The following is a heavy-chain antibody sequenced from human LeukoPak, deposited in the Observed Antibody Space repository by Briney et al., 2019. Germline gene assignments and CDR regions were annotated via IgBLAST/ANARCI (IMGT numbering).Heavy chain of an antibody. D-gene: IGHD3-16*01. Sequence: ASVKVSCKVSGYTLTELSMHWVRQAPGKGLEWMGGFDPKDGETIYAQKFQGRVTMTEDTSTDTAYMELSSLRSEDTAVYYCATDLGALDPSDYWGQGTLVTVSS. J-gene: IGHJ4*02. CDR3: ATDLGALDPSDY. CDR2: FDPKDGET. CDR1: GYTLTELS. V-gene: IGHV1-24*01.